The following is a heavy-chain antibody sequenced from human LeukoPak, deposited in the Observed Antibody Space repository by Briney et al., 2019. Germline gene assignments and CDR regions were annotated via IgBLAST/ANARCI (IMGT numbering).Heavy chain of an antibody. D-gene: IGHD3-22*01. J-gene: IGHJ4*02. CDR1: GYTFTGYY. Sequence: ASVKVSCKASGYTFTGYYMYWVRQAPGQGLEWMGWINPNSGGTNYAQKFQGRVTMTRDTSISTAYMELSRLRSDDTAVYYCARGKGYYESSGYYPFDYWGQGTLVTVSS. CDR3: ARGKGYYESSGYYPFDY. CDR2: INPNSGGT. V-gene: IGHV1-2*02.